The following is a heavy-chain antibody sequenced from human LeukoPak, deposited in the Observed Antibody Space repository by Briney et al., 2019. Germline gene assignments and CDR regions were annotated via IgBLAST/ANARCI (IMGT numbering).Heavy chain of an antibody. CDR1: GGSISSGSYY. Sequence: SQTLSLTCTVSGGSISSGSYYWSWIRQPAGKGLEWIGRIYTSGSTNYNPSLKSRVTISVDTSKNRFSLKLSSVTAADTAVYYCASTPTRNAFDIWGQGTMVTVSS. CDR3: ASTPTRNAFDI. V-gene: IGHV4-61*02. J-gene: IGHJ3*02. CDR2: IYTSGST. D-gene: IGHD1-1*01.